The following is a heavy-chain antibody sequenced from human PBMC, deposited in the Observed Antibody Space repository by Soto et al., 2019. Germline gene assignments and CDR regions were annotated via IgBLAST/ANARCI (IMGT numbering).Heavy chain of an antibody. D-gene: IGHD3-3*02. V-gene: IGHV4-59*01. CDR3: ARDLASDY. J-gene: IGHJ4*02. CDR2: IYYSGST. Sequence: SETLSLTCTVSGGSISSYYWSWIRQPPGKGLEWIGYIYYSGSTNYNPSLKSRVTISVDTSKNQFSLKLSSVTAADTAVYYCARDLASDYWGQGTLVTVSS. CDR1: GGSISSYY.